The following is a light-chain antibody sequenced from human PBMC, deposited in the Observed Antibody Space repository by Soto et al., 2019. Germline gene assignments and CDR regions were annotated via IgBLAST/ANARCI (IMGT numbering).Light chain of an antibody. Sequence: QSALTQPASVSGSPGQSITISCTGTSSDIGGYYYVSWYQHHPGKAPKLIIYQVTNRPSGVSHRFSGSESGNTASLTISGLQAEDEADYYCTSYSSSSTFYVFGTGTKVTVL. V-gene: IGLV2-14*01. J-gene: IGLJ1*01. CDR3: TSYSSSSTFYV. CDR2: QVT. CDR1: SSDIGGYYY.